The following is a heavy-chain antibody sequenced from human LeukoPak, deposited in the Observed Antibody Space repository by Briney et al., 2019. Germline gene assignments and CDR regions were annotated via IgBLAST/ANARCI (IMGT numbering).Heavy chain of an antibody. Sequence: ASVTVSCTASGYTFTSYGISWVRQAPGQGLEWMGWISAYNGNTNYAQKLQGRVTMTTDTSTSTAYMELRSLRSDDTAVYYCARWFGYYDSSGFDYWGQGTLVTASS. V-gene: IGHV1-18*01. CDR3: ARWFGYYDSSGFDY. CDR2: ISAYNGNT. CDR1: GYTFTSYG. J-gene: IGHJ4*02. D-gene: IGHD3-22*01.